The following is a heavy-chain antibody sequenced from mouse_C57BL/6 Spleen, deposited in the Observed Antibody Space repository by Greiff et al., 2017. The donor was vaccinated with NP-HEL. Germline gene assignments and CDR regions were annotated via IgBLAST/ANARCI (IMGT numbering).Heavy chain of an antibody. Sequence: QVQLKESGPELVKPGASVKISCKASGYAFSSSWMNWVKQRPGKGLEWIGRIYPGDGDTNYNGKFKGKATLTADKSSSTAYMQLSSLTSEDSAVYFCAREAPYYAMDYWGQGTSVTVSS. J-gene: IGHJ4*01. V-gene: IGHV1-82*01. CDR3: AREAPYYAMDY. CDR1: GYAFSSSW. CDR2: IYPGDGDT.